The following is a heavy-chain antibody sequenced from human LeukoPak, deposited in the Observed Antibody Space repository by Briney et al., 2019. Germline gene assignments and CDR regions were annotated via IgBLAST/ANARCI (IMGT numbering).Heavy chain of an antibody. CDR1: GGSISSYY. D-gene: IGHD3-22*01. J-gene: IGHJ4*02. CDR2: IYYSGST. Sequence: SEALPLTCTVSGGSISSYYWSWIRQPPGKGLEWIGYIYYSGSTNYNPSLKSRVTISVDTSKNQFSLKLSSVTAADTAVYYCARQGYYDSSGYYRDYWGQGNLVTVSS. CDR3: ARQGYYDSSGYYRDY. V-gene: IGHV4-59*08.